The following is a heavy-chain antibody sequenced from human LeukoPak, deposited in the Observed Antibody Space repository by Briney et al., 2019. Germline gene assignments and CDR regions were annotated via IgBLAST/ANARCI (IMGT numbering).Heavy chain of an antibody. J-gene: IGHJ4*02. CDR3: AREEGDGSGSYYS. D-gene: IGHD3-10*01. CDR2: INPNSGGT. Sequence: ASVKVSCKASGYTFTGCYIHWVRQAPGQGLEWVGRINPNSGGTIYAQKFQGRVTMTRDTSISTAYLELSRLRSDDTAVYYCAREEGDGSGSYYSWGQGTLVTVSS. V-gene: IGHV1-2*06. CDR1: GYTFTGCY.